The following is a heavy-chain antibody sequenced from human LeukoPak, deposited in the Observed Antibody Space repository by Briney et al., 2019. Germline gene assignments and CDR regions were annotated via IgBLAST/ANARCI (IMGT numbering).Heavy chain of an antibody. CDR1: GGSVTKYY. CDR3: AGKGCSSTSCYNDY. V-gene: IGHV4-34*01. CDR2: INHSGST. J-gene: IGHJ4*02. D-gene: IGHD2-2*02. Sequence: PSETLSLTCTVSGGSVTKYYWNWLRQPPGKGLEWIGEINHSGSTNYNPSLKSRVTISVDTSKNQFSLKLSSVTAADTAVYYCAGKGCSSTSCYNDYWGQGTLVTVSS.